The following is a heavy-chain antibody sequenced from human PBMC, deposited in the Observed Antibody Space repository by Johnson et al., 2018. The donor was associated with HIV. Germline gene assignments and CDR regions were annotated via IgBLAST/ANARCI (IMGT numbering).Heavy chain of an antibody. V-gene: IGHV3-20*04. CDR3: ARVGGSCSNGLCSNVGDM. D-gene: IGHD2-8*01. Sequence: VQLVESGGGVVRPGGSLRLSCAASGFTSDDYAMSWVRQAPGKGLEWVSRIHWNGGSTGSADSVKGRFTISSHHAKNSLSVQMNSLRAEDTALYYRARVGGSCSNGLCSNVGDMWGQGTMVTVSS. CDR2: IHWNGGST. J-gene: IGHJ3*02. CDR1: GFTSDDYA.